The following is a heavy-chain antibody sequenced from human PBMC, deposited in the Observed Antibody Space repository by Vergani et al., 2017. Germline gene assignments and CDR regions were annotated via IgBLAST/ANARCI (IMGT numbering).Heavy chain of an antibody. Sequence: QVQLQESGPGLVKPSQTLSLTCTVSGGSISSGSYYWSWIRQPAGKGLEWIGRIYTSGSTNYNPSLKSRVTISVDTSKNQFSLKLSSVTAADTAVYYCARTSGYSYGRYWYFDLWGRGTLVTVSS. D-gene: IGHD5-18*01. V-gene: IGHV4-61*02. CDR1: GGSISSGSYY. CDR3: ARTSGYSYGRYWYFDL. CDR2: IYTSGST. J-gene: IGHJ2*01.